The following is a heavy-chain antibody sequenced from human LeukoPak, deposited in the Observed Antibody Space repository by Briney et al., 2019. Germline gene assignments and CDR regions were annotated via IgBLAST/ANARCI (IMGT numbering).Heavy chain of an antibody. V-gene: IGHV3-74*01. J-gene: IGHJ4*02. D-gene: IGHD6-13*01. Sequence: GGSLRLSCAASGFTFSSYWMSWVRQAPGKGLVWVSRIKSDGRSTSYADSVKGRFTISRDNAKNTLYLQMNSLRAEDTAMYYCASSIAAAGDYWGQGTLVTVSS. CDR1: GFTFSSYW. CDR2: IKSDGRST. CDR3: ASSIAAAGDY.